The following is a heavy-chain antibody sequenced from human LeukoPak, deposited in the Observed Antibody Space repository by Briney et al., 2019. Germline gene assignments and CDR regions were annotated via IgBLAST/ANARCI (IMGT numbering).Heavy chain of an antibody. J-gene: IGHJ4*02. CDR2: IYSGGGT. CDR3: ARDRYSTIFGG. D-gene: IGHD3-3*01. V-gene: IGHV3-66*02. Sequence: GRSRRLSCAASGFTVSSDYISWGRQAPGKGLEWVSIIYSGGGTYYANSVKGRFTISRDNSKNTLYLQMNSLRAEDTAVYYCARDRYSTIFGGWGQGTLVTVSS. CDR1: GFTVSSDY.